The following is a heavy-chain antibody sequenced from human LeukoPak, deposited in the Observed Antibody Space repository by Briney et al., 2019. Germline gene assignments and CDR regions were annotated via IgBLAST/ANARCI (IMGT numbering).Heavy chain of an antibody. D-gene: IGHD6-19*01. J-gene: IGHJ4*02. Sequence: GASVKVSCKASGYTFTSYYMHWVRQAPGQGLEWMGIINPSGGSTSYAQKFQGRVTMTRDMSTSTVYMELSSLRSEDTAVYYCARAGNGSGWTPWFDYWGQGTLVTVSS. CDR1: GYTFTSYY. CDR3: ARAGNGSGWTPWFDY. CDR2: INPSGGST. V-gene: IGHV1-46*01.